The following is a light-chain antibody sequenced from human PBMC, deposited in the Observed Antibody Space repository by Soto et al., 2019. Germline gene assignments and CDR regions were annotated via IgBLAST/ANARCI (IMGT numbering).Light chain of an antibody. CDR1: RSDIGDSNF. J-gene: IGLJ1*01. V-gene: IGLV2-14*01. Sequence: ALTQPASVSGSPGQSVTISCTGPRSDIGDSNFISWYQHSPGKAPRLLIYEVNNRPSGVSKRFSGSKAGNTASLTISVLLDDDEADYFCASFRSGTILVFGSGTKVTVL. CDR2: EVN. CDR3: ASFRSGTILV.